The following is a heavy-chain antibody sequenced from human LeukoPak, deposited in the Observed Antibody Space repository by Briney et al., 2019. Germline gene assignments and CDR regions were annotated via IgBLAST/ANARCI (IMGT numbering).Heavy chain of an antibody. D-gene: IGHD3-10*01. J-gene: IGHJ4*01. CDR2: IYYNGSA. V-gene: IGHV4-59*01. CDR3: ARTYGSRSYWSYYFDS. Sequence: SETLSLTCIVSGGPITNYFWSWIRQSPGKGLQWLGYIYYNGSATYNPSLKSRLTISVDTSKTQFSLRLASVTAADTAVYYCARTYGSRSYWSYYFDSWGHGALVTVSS. CDR1: GGPITNYF.